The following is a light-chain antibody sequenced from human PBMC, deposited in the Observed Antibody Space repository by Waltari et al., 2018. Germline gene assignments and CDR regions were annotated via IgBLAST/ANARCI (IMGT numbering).Light chain of an antibody. CDR1: SSDVGGYNY. V-gene: IGLV2-14*03. CDR2: DAD. CDR3: SSYTSSSVV. J-gene: IGLJ2*01. Sequence: QSALSQPASVSGSPGQSITISCTGTSSDVGGYNYVSWYQQHPGKAPKLMIYDADDRPSGVSNRFSGAKSGNTAALTISGLQAEDEADYDCSSYTSSSVVFGGGTKLTVL.